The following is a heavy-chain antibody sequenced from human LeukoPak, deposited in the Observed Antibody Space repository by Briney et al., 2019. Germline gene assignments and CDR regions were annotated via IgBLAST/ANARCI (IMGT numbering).Heavy chain of an antibody. D-gene: IGHD4-23*01. CDR1: GGSFSGYY. CDR3: ARNPRSTVVTRPGVYPSQKVTRVFDY. V-gene: IGHV4-34*01. Sequence: SETLSLTCAVYGGSFSGYYWSWIRQPPGKGLEWIGEINHSGSTNYNPSLKSRVTISVDTSKNQFSLKLSSVTAADTAVYYCARNPRSTVVTRPGVYPSQKVTRVFDYWGQGTLVAVSS. J-gene: IGHJ4*02. CDR2: INHSGST.